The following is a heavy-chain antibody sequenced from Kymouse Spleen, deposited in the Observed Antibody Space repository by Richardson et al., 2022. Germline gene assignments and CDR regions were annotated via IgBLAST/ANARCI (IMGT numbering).Heavy chain of an antibody. CDR3: AKDTGTTFYFDY. Sequence: EVQLVESGGGLVQPGRSLRLSCAASGFTFDDYAMHWVRQAPGKGLEWVSGISWNSGSIGYADSVKGRFTISRDNAKNSLYLQMNSLRAEDTALYYCAKDTGTTFYFDYWGQGTLVTVSS. D-gene: IGHD1-7*01. CDR2: ISWNSGSI. CDR1: GFTFDDYA. V-gene: IGHV3-9*01. J-gene: IGHJ4*02.